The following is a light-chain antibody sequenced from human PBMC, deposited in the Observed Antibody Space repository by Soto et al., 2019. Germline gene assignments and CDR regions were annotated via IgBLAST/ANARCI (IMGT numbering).Light chain of an antibody. CDR3: SSYGGSNSVV. CDR1: SSDVGDYNF. V-gene: IGLV2-8*01. Sequence: QSVLTQPPSASGSPGQSVTISCTRTSSDVGDYNFVSWYQQHPGKAPKLMIYEVSKRPSGVPDRFSGSKSGNTASLTVSGLQAEDEGDYYCSSYGGSNSVVFGGGTKLTVL. CDR2: EVS. J-gene: IGLJ2*01.